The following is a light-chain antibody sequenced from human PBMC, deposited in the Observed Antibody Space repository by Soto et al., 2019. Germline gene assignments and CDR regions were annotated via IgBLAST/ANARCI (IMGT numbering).Light chain of an antibody. J-gene: IGKJ1*01. CDR1: QSISTW. CDR2: DAS. V-gene: IGKV1-5*01. Sequence: DIQMTHSPSTLSASVGDIVTITCWASQSISTWSAWYQQKPGIAPKLLIYDASSLQSGVPSRFSGSGSGTEFTLTISSLQPEDSATYYCLQHNTYPRTFGHGTKVDIK. CDR3: LQHNTYPRT.